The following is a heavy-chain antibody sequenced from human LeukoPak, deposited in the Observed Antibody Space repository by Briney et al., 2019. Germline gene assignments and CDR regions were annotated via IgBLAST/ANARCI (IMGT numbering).Heavy chain of an antibody. CDR2: MKKDGSKI. CDR3: ATSPRDSEYAHFDH. V-gene: IGHV3-7*01. CDR1: GFSFSSYW. Sequence: GGSLRLSCAASGFSFSSYWMNWVRQAPGKELEWVANMKKDGSKIFYVDSVKGRFTISRDNAKNSLYLEMSSLRVEDTAVYYCATSPRDSEYAHFDHWGQGTLVTVSS. J-gene: IGHJ4*02. D-gene: IGHD2-2*01.